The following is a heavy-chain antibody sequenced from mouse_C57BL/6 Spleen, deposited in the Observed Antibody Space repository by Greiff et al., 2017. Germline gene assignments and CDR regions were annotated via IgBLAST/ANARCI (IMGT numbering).Heavy chain of an antibody. CDR3: ARRGGTGYFDV. CDR2: ISDGGSYT. D-gene: IGHD4-1*01. J-gene: IGHJ1*03. CDR1: GFTFSSYA. V-gene: IGHV5-4*01. Sequence: EVHLVESGGGLVKPGGSLKLSCAASGFTFSSYAMSWVRQTPEKRLEWVATISDGGSYTYYPDNVKGRFTISRDNAKNNLYLQRSHLKSEDTAMYYCARRGGTGYFDVWGTGTTVTVSS.